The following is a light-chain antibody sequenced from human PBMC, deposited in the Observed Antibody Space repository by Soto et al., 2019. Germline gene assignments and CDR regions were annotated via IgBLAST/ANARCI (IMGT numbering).Light chain of an antibody. CDR2: GVS. Sequence: QSALTQPAFVSGSPGQSITISCTGTSSDVGGHNSVSWHQQHPGKAPKFIIYGVSNRPSGVSDRFSGSKSGNTASLTISGLQAEDEADYYCSSYTTTYTWVFGGGTKLTVL. CDR3: SSYTTTYTWV. V-gene: IGLV2-14*01. CDR1: SSDVGGHNS. J-gene: IGLJ3*02.